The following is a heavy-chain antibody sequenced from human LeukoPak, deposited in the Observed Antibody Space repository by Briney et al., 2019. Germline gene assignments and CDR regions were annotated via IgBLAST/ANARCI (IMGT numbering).Heavy chain of an antibody. CDR1: GFPFSSYT. CDR2: ISSSGSSI. CDR3: ARSGGGQRLAYFDY. D-gene: IGHD6-25*01. V-gene: IGHV3-21*01. Sequence: GESLRLSCAASGFPFSSYTMNWVRQAPGKGLEWVSSISSSGSSIYYADSVKGRFTISRDNAKNSLYLQMNNLRAEDMAVYYCARSGGGQRLAYFDYWGQGTLVTVSS. J-gene: IGHJ4*02.